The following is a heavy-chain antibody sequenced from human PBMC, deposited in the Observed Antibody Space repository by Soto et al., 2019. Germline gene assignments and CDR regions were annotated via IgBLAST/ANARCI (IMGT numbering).Heavy chain of an antibody. CDR1: GYTFTGYY. Sequence: GASVKVSCKASGYTFTGYYMHWVRQAPGQGLEWMGWINPNSGGTNYAQKFQGWVTMTRDTSFSTAYMELSRLRSDDTAVYYCARDREGNYDILTGYYILTNFDYWGQGTLVTVSS. D-gene: IGHD3-9*01. CDR2: INPNSGGT. V-gene: IGHV1-2*04. CDR3: ARDREGNYDILTGYYILTNFDY. J-gene: IGHJ4*02.